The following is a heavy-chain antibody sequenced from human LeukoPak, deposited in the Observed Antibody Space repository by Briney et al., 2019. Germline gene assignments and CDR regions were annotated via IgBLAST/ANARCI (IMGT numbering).Heavy chain of an antibody. D-gene: IGHD5-18*01. J-gene: IGHJ4*02. CDR1: GFTFDDYA. CDR3: AKDRAPDTAMVLDY. V-gene: IGHV3-43D*03. CDR2: ISWDGGST. Sequence: PGGSLRLSCAASGFTFDDYAMHWVRQAPGKGLEWVSLISWDGGSTYYADSVKGRFTISRDNSKNSLYLQMNSLRAEDTALYYCAKDRAPDTAMVLDYWGQGTLVTVSS.